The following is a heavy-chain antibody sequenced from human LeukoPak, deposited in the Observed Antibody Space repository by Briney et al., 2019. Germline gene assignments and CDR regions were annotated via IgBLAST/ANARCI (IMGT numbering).Heavy chain of an antibody. D-gene: IGHD3-22*01. CDR3: ARGYSYYDSSGYYESDY. J-gene: IGHJ4*02. CDR1: GFTFSSYS. Sequence: GGSLRPSCAASGFTFSSYSMNWVRQAPGKGLEWVSFISSSSSYIYYADSVEGRFTISRDNAKNSLYLQMNSLRAEDTAVYYCARGYSYYDSSGYYESDYWGQGTLVTVSS. V-gene: IGHV3-21*01. CDR2: ISSSSSYI.